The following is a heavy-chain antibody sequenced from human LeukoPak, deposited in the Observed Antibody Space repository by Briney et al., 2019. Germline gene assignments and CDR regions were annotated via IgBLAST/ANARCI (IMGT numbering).Heavy chain of an antibody. D-gene: IGHD3-3*01. CDR2: IHGTLGST. Sequence: PSETLSLICTVSGGPIRNSYWSWVRHSAGRGMQWIGRIHGTLGSTNHNPSLKSRVVMSLDTSSNQFSLRLSAMSAADTATYYCARIFDRDIWGHGTLVTVSP. V-gene: IGHV4-4*07. CDR3: ARIFDRDI. J-gene: IGHJ3*02. CDR1: GGPIRNSY.